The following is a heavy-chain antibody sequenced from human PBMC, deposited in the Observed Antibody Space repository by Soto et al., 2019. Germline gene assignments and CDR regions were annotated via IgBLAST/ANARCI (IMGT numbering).Heavy chain of an antibody. CDR3: ARHVLLALEAFSI. Sequence: SETLSLTCTVSGGSISSYYWSWIRQPPGKGLEWIGYIYYSGSTNYNPSLKSRVTISVDTSKNQFSLKLSSVTAADTAVYYCARHVLLALEAFSIRGQGTMVTVSS. CDR2: IYYSGST. CDR1: GGSISSYY. V-gene: IGHV4-59*08. D-gene: IGHD1-26*01. J-gene: IGHJ3*02.